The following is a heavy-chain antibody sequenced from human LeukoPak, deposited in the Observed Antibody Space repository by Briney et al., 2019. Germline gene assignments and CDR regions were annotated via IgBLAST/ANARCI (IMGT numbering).Heavy chain of an antibody. CDR2: IYPSGST. D-gene: IGHD2-15*01. CDR1: GGSISSSSYY. Sequence: SETLSLTCTVSGGSISSSSYYWGWIRQPPGKGLEWIGTIYPSGSTYYNPSLKSRVTISIDTSKNLFSLRLSSVTAADTAVYYCAVSWRFAFDIWGQGTMVTVSS. V-gene: IGHV4-39*07. J-gene: IGHJ3*02. CDR3: AVSWRFAFDI.